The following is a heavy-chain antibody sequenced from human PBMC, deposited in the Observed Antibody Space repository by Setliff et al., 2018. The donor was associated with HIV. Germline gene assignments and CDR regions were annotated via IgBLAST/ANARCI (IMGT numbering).Heavy chain of an antibody. CDR3: ARVVVRGVTFIAEYFQH. Sequence: ASVKVSCKASGGTFSSYAISWVRQAPGQGLEWMGGIIPIFGTTNYAQKFQGRVTITTDESTTTAYMELSSLRSDDTAVYYCARVVVRGVTFIAEYFQHWGQGTLVTVSS. CDR2: IIPIFGTT. J-gene: IGHJ1*01. V-gene: IGHV1-69*05. D-gene: IGHD3-10*01. CDR1: GGTFSSYA.